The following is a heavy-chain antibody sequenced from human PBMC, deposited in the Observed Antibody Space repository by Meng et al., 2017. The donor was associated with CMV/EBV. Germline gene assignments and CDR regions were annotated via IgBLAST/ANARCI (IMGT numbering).Heavy chain of an antibody. CDR3: ARGAHSGSYYFLEFSLPDY. J-gene: IGHJ4*02. CDR2: INSDGSST. Sequence: GGSLRLSCAASGFTFSSYWMHWVRQAPGKGLVWVSRINSDGSSTSYADSVKGRFTISRDNAKNTLYLQMNSLRAEDTAVYYCARGAHSGSYYFLEFSLPDYWGQGTLVTVSS. V-gene: IGHV3-74*01. D-gene: IGHD1-26*01. CDR1: GFTFSSYW.